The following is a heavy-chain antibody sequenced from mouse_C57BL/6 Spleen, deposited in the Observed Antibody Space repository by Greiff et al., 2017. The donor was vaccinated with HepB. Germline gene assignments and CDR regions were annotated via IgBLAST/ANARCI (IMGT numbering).Heavy chain of an antibody. J-gene: IGHJ3*01. V-gene: IGHV1-26*01. CDR2: INPNNGGT. D-gene: IGHD2-14*01. CDR3: ARDRNRSY. CDR1: GYTFTDYY. Sequence: VQLQQSGPELVKPGASVKISCKASGYTFTDYYMNWVKQSHGKSLEWIGDINPNNGGTSYNQKFKGKATLTVDKSSSTAYMELRSLTSEDSAVYYCARDRNRSYWGQGTLVTVSA.